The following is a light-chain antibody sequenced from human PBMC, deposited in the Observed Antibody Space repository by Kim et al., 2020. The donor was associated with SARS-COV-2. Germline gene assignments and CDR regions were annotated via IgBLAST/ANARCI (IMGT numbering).Light chain of an antibody. CDR1: QRVTSSH. V-gene: IGKV3-20*01. CDR2: GTS. CDR3: QYYGDSPLWA. Sequence: PGERATLSCRASQRVTSSHLAWYQQKPGQAPRLLIYGTSSRATGIPDRFSGSGSGTDFGLTISRLEPEDFAVYYCQYYGDSPLWAFGQGTKVDIK. J-gene: IGKJ1*01.